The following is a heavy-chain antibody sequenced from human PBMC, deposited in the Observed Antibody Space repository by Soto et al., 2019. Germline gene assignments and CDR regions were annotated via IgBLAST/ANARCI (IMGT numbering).Heavy chain of an antibody. Sequence: EVHLVESGGTLVQPGGSLRLSCAGSGFTFSDYYIDWVRQAPGKGLEWVGRSRDKGNTYNTTYAVSVKGRFTVSRDASENSRYLQMNSLKDDDTALYYCGRSITGTTSFDSWGQGTLVTVSS. CDR1: GFTFSDYY. D-gene: IGHD1-7*01. V-gene: IGHV3-72*01. CDR3: GRSITGTTSFDS. J-gene: IGHJ4*02. CDR2: SRDKGNTYNT.